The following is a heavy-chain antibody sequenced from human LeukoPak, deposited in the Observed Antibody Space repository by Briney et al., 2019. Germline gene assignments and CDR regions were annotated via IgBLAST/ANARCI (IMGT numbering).Heavy chain of an antibody. CDR1: GFTFSSYA. Sequence: GGSLRLSCAASGFTFSSYAVSWVRQAPGKGLEWVSAISGSGGSTYYADSVKGRFTISRDNSKNTLYLQMNSLRAEDTAVYYCAKRLYDSSGYYPFDYWGQGTLVTVSS. V-gene: IGHV3-23*01. J-gene: IGHJ4*02. CDR3: AKRLYDSSGYYPFDY. CDR2: ISGSGGST. D-gene: IGHD3-22*01.